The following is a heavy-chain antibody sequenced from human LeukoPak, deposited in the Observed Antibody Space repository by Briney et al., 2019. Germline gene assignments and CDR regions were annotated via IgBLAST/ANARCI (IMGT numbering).Heavy chain of an antibody. CDR2: INHSGST. CDR3: ARGRRTTVTRENDY. J-gene: IGHJ4*02. CDR1: GGSFSGYY. V-gene: IGHV4-34*01. Sequence: PSETLSLTCAVYGGSFSGYYWSWIRQPPGKGLEWIGEINHSGSTNYNPSLKSRVTISVDTSKNQFSLKLSSVTAADTAVYYCARGRRTTVTRENDYWGQGTLVTVSS. D-gene: IGHD4-17*01.